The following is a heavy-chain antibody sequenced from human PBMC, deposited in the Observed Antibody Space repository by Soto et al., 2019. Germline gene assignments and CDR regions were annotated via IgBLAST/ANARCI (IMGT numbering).Heavy chain of an antibody. CDR2: IKQDGSEK. Sequence: EVQLVESGGGLVQPGGSLRLSCAASGFTFSSYWMSWVGQAPGKGLEWVANIKQDGSEKYYVDSVKGRFTISRDNAKNSLYRQMNSLKAEYTAVYYCARGIVEGGSYRDHYYYYYGRDFWGHGTAVTVSS. J-gene: IGHJ6*02. D-gene: IGHD1-26*01. CDR3: ARGIVEGGSYRDHYYYYYGRDF. CDR1: GFTFSSYW. V-gene: IGHV3-7*01.